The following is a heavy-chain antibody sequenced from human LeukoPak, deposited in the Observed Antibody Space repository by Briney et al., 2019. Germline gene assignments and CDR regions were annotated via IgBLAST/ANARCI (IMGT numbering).Heavy chain of an antibody. D-gene: IGHD4-17*01. CDR1: GFTFSSYW. CDR2: IKRDGTTT. J-gene: IGHJ4*02. V-gene: IGHV3-74*01. CDR3: TRSDEYNYGNFDY. Sequence: GGSLRLSCAASGFTFSSYWIHWARHAPGKGLVWVARIKRDGTTTNYADSVKGRFTLSRDNAQNTVHLQMNSLRAEDTAVYYCTRSDEYNYGNFDYWGQGTLVTVSS.